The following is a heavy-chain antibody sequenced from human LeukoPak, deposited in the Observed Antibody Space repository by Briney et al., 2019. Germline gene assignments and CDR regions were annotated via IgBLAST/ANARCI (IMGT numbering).Heavy chain of an antibody. D-gene: IGHD3-22*01. CDR3: ARGKTYYDISKDAFDI. V-gene: IGHV4-4*07. CDR1: GGSISSSY. Sequence: SETLSLTCTVSGGSISSSYWTWIRQPAGKGLEWIGRIYTSGSTNYNPSLKSRVTISVDTSKNQFSLKLSSVTAADTAVYYCARGKTYYDISKDAFDIWGQGTMVTVSS. J-gene: IGHJ3*02. CDR2: IYTSGST.